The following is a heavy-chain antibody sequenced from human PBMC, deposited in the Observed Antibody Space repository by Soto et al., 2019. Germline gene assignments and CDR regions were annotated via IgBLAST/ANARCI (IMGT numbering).Heavy chain of an antibody. V-gene: IGHV1-3*01. CDR3: AGRPDFGGGPFDY. Sequence: QVQLVQSGAEVKKPGASVKVSCKASGYRFTTQPIHWVRQAPGQGLEWMGWINSANGYIQYSQKFQGRGTITRDNTARTAYKGMRRLRSEDTAKYYLAGRPDFGGGPFDYWGQGTLVTVSS. CDR1: GYRFTTQP. J-gene: IGHJ4*02. CDR2: INSANGYI. D-gene: IGHD3-16*01.